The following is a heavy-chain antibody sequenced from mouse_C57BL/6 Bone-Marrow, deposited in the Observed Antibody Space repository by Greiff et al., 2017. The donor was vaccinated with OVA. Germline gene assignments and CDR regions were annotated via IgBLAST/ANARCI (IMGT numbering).Heavy chain of an antibody. V-gene: IGHV1-26*01. CDR3: SRPRYDYGEAWFAY. D-gene: IGHD2-4*01. J-gene: IGHJ3*01. CDR1: GYTFTDYY. Sequence: EVQLQQSGPELVKPGASVKISCKASGYTFTDYYMNWVKQSHGKSLEWIGDINPNNGGTSYNQKFKGKATLTVDKSSSTAYMELRSLTSEDSAVYCCSRPRYDYGEAWFAYWGQGTMVTVSA. CDR2: INPNNGGT.